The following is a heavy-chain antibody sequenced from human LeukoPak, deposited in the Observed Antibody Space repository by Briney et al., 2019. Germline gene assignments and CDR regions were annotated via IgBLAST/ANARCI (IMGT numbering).Heavy chain of an antibody. CDR3: ARDTSRVVVPAAIGNY. D-gene: IGHD2-2*01. V-gene: IGHV1-18*01. CDR1: GYTFTSYG. Sequence: ASVKVSCEASGYTFTSYGISWVRQAPGQGLEWMGWISAYNGNTNYAQKLQGRVTMTTDTSTSTAYMELRSLRSDDTAVYYCARDTSRVVVPAAIGNYWGQGTLVTVSS. J-gene: IGHJ4*02. CDR2: ISAYNGNT.